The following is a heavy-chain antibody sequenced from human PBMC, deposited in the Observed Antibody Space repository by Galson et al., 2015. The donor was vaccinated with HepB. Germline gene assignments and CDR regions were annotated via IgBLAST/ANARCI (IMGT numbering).Heavy chain of an antibody. V-gene: IGHV5-51*01. CDR1: GYSFTSYW. CDR2: IYPGDSDT. D-gene: IGHD3-10*01. CDR3: ARLYGSMVRGNFPDAFDI. Sequence: SGAEVKKPGESLKISCKGSGYSFTSYWIGWVRQMPGKGLEWMGIIYPGDSDTRYSPSFQGQVTISADKSISTAYLQWSSLKASDTAMYYCARLYGSMVRGNFPDAFDIWGQGTMVTVSS. J-gene: IGHJ3*02.